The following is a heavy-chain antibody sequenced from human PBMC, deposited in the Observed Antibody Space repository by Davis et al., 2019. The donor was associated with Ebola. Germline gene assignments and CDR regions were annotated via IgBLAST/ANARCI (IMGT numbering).Heavy chain of an antibody. J-gene: IGHJ2*01. Sequence: SETLSLTCAVSGDSIRSTGNYWSWIRQHPGKGLEWIGEIYHSGTTNYNPSLKSRVTISVDKSKNQFSLKLSSVTAADTAVYYCARDYYDSSGYLWYFDLWGRGTLVTVSS. CDR3: ARDYYDSSGYLWYFDL. D-gene: IGHD3-22*01. CDR1: GDSIRSTGNY. CDR2: IYHSGTT. V-gene: IGHV4-4*02.